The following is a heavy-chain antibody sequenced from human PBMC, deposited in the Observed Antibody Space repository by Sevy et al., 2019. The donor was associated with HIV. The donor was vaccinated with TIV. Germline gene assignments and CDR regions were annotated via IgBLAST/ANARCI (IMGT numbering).Heavy chain of an antibody. D-gene: IGHD6-19*01. CDR2: IYSGGST. CDR1: GFTVSSNY. CDR3: ARDRRYSSGWYYFDY. J-gene: IGHJ4*02. Sequence: GGSLRLSCAASGFTVSSNYMSWVRQAPGKGLEWVSVIYSGGSTYYADSGKGRFTISRDNSKNTLYLQMNSLRAEDTAVYYCARDRRYSSGWYYFDYWGQGTLVTVSS. V-gene: IGHV3-53*01.